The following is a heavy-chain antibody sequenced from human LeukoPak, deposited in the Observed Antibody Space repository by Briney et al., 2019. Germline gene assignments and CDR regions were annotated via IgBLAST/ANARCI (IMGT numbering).Heavy chain of an antibody. V-gene: IGHV3-23*01. J-gene: IGHJ4*02. D-gene: IGHD1-1*01. CDR2: IVPSGGST. Sequence: GGSLILSCAASGFTFSSYVMSWVRQTPGKGLEWVSTIVPSGGSTYYADSVKGRFTISRDNSKNTLHLQMSSLRVEDTAVYYCATRGTTATKYIEHWGQGTLVTVSS. CDR3: ATRGTTATKYIEH. CDR1: GFTFSSYV.